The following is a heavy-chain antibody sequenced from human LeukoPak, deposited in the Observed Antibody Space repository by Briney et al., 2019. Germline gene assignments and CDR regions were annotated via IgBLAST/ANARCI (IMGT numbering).Heavy chain of an antibody. CDR2: IYWNGGST. CDR3: ARSNYYDSSGYFGRNAFDI. V-gene: IGHV3-20*04. J-gene: IGHJ3*02. D-gene: IGHD3-22*01. Sequence: PGGSLRLSRAASGFTLDDYGMSWVRQAPGKGLEGVSGIYWNGGSTGYADSVKGRFTISRDNAKNSLYLQMNSLRAEDTALYYCARSNYYDSSGYFGRNAFDIWGQGTMVTVSS. CDR1: GFTLDDYG.